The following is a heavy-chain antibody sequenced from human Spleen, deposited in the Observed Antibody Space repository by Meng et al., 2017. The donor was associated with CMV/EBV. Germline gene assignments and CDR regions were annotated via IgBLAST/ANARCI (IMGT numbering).Heavy chain of an antibody. Sequence: ASVKVSCKASGYTFTSYYMHWVRQAPGQGLEWMGRINPSGGSTSYAQKFQGRVTMTRDTSTSTVYMELSSLRSEDTAVYYCARDRYFDFWSGYLSIDYWGQGTLVTVSS. D-gene: IGHD3-3*01. CDR1: GYTFTSYY. CDR3: ARDRYFDFWSGYLSIDY. J-gene: IGHJ4*02. V-gene: IGHV1-46*01. CDR2: INPSGGST.